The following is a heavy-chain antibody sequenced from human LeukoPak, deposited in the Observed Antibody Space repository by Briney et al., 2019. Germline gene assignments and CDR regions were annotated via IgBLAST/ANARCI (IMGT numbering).Heavy chain of an antibody. CDR3: ARFSGFPFQH. J-gene: IGHJ1*01. Sequence: GASVKVSCKASGYTFTDYYLHWVRQAPGQGLEWMGRIDPNSGGTNFAQKFQGRVTMTRDTSISTAFMELSSLRSDDTAVYYCARFSGFPFQHWGQGTLVTVSS. D-gene: IGHD5-12*01. CDR2: IDPNSGGT. V-gene: IGHV1-2*02. CDR1: GYTFTDYY.